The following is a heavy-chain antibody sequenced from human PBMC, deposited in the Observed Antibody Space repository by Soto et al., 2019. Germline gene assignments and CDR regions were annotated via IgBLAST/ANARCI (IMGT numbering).Heavy chain of an antibody. Sequence: SETLSLTCAVYGGSFSGYYWSWIRQPPGKGLEWIGEINHSGNTNYNPSLKSRVTISVDTSKNQFSLKLSSVTAADTAVYYCARRDDISTPDYFRVGALDFWGQGIMVTVS. CDR1: GGSFSGYY. D-gene: IGHD3-10*02. J-gene: IGHJ3*01. CDR2: INHSGNT. V-gene: IGHV4-34*01. CDR3: ARRDDISTPDYFRVGALDF.